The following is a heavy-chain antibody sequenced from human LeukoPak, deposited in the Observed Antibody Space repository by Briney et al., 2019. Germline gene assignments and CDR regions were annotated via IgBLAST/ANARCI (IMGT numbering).Heavy chain of an antibody. CDR2: INPNSGDT. J-gene: IGHJ4*02. V-gene: IGHV1-2*06. CDR3: ARDFASSWPFDY. D-gene: IGHD6-13*01. CDR1: GGTFSSYA. Sequence: ASVKVSCKASGGTFSSYAISWVRQAPGQGLEWMGRINPNSGDTNYAQKFQGRVTMTRDTSITTAYMELNRLRSDDTAVYYCARDFASSWPFDYWGQGTLVTVSS.